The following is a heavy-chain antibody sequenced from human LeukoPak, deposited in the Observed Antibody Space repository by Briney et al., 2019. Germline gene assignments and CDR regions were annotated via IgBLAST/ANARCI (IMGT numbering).Heavy chain of an antibody. Sequence: PSETLSLTCTVSGGSISSHYWSWIRQPPGKGLEWIGYIYYSGSTNYNPSLKSRVTISVDTSKNQFSLKLSSVTAADTAVYYCARACLDYGSGSYYNVLDYWGQGTLVTVSS. CDR1: GGSISSHY. CDR3: ARACLDYGSGSYYNVLDY. D-gene: IGHD3-10*01. CDR2: IYYSGST. J-gene: IGHJ4*02. V-gene: IGHV4-59*08.